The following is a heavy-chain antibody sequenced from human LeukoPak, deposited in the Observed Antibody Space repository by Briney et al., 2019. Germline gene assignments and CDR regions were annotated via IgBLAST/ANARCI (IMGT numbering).Heavy chain of an antibody. CDR2: INHSGST. CDR1: GGSFSGYY. Sequence: PSETLSLTCAVYGGSFSGYYWSWIRQPPGKGLEWIGEINHSGSTNYNPSLKSRVTISVDTSKNQFSLKLYSVTAADTAVYYCARAARYSSSRYTGNWFDPWGQGTLVTVSS. D-gene: IGHD6-13*01. CDR3: ARAARYSSSRYTGNWFDP. V-gene: IGHV4-34*01. J-gene: IGHJ5*02.